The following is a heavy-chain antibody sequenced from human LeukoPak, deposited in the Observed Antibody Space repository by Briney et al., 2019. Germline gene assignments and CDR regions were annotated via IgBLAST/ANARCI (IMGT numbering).Heavy chain of an antibody. CDR3: GSGSYYDYYYYYGMDV. CDR2: ISGSGGST. J-gene: IGHJ6*02. Sequence: GGSLRLSCAASGFTFSSYAMSWVRQAPGKGLEWVSAISGSGGSTYYADSEKGRFTISRDNSKNTLYLQMNSLRAEDTAVYYCGSGSYYDYYYYYGMDVWGQGTTVTVSS. V-gene: IGHV3-23*01. D-gene: IGHD3-10*01. CDR1: GFTFSSYA.